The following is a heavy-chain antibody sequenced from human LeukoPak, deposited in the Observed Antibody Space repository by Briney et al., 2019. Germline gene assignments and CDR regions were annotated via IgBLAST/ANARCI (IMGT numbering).Heavy chain of an antibody. J-gene: IGHJ4*02. D-gene: IGHD2-2*01. CDR2: INYNWRT. V-gene: IGHV4-39*07. CDR1: DDSISSNRYF. CDR3: ARSPTKRVPEDY. Sequence: PSETLSLTCTISDDSISSNRYFWAWIRQPPGKGLEWIGSINYNWRTFYNPSLESRLTISIDTAKNQISLRLTSVTAADTAVYYCARSPTKRVPEDYWGQGTLVTVSS.